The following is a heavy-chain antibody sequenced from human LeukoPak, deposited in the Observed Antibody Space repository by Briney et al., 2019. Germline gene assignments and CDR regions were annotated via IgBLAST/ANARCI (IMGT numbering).Heavy chain of an antibody. Sequence: GGSLRLSCVASGFTFSSYAMNWVRQAPGKGLEWVSSISISSNYIYYADSVKGRFTISRDNSKNTLYLQMNSLRAEDTAVYYCAKDLSGTLTYWGQGTLVTVSS. J-gene: IGHJ4*02. CDR3: AKDLSGTLTY. CDR2: ISISSNYI. CDR1: GFTFSSYA. D-gene: IGHD1-26*01. V-gene: IGHV3-21*04.